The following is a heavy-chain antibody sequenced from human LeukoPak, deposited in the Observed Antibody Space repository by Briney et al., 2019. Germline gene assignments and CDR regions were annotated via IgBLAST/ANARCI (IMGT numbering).Heavy chain of an antibody. V-gene: IGHV3-23*01. D-gene: IGHD6-19*01. CDR3: VKDRHGIIAVAGNFQD. CDR1: GFTFSIFA. CDR2: ISGSGDST. Sequence: PGGPLRLSCAASGFTFSIFALSWVRQAPGKGLEWVSGISGSGDSTYYADSVKGRFTISRDNSKNTLFLQIKSLRAEDTAVYYCVKDRHGIIAVAGNFQDWGQGTLLTVSS. J-gene: IGHJ1*01.